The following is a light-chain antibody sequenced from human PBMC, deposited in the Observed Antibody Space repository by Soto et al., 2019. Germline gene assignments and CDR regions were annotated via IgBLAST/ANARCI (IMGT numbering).Light chain of an antibody. CDR2: GAS. CDR1: QPINKF. Sequence: EIQMTQSPSSLSASVGDRVTITCRASQPINKFLNWFQHKPGEAPKRLIYGASILQDGVPSRFSGSGSGTDYTLTISGLQTEDFGTYYCQQSHSVPLTFGGGTKVDIK. J-gene: IGKJ4*01. CDR3: QQSHSVPLT. V-gene: IGKV1-39*01.